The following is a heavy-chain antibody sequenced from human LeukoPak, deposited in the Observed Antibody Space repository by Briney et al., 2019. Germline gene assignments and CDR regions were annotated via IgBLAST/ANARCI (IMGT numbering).Heavy chain of an antibody. D-gene: IGHD3-9*01. V-gene: IGHV3-23*01. CDR2: ISGSSGST. CDR3: AKWGPYYDILTGYFQGHFDY. J-gene: IGHJ4*02. CDR1: GFTFSSYA. Sequence: GGSLRLSCAASGFTFSSYAMSWVRQAPGKGLEWVSAISGSSGSTYYADSVKGRFTISRDNSKNTLYLQMNSLRAEDTAVYYCAKWGPYYDILTGYFQGHFDYWGQGTLVTVSS.